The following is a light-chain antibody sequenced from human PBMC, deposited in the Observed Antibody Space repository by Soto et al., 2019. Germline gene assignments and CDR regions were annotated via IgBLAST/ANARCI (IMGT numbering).Light chain of an antibody. CDR3: GTWDDSLSAVV. Sequence: QSALTQPPSVSAAPGRKVTISCSGRRPNIGSNYVSWYQHLPGTAPKLLIYDDNKRPSGIPDRFSGSKSGTSATLGITGLQTGDEADYYCGTWDDSLSAVVFGGGTQLTVL. CDR2: DDN. V-gene: IGLV1-51*01. J-gene: IGLJ2*01. CDR1: RPNIGSNY.